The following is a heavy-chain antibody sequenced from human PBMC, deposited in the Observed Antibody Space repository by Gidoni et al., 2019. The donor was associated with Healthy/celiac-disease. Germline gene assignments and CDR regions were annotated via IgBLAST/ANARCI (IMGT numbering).Heavy chain of an antibody. D-gene: IGHD3-16*01. CDR3: VKTGEYYYYYGMDV. CDR2: ISSNGGST. Sequence: EVQLVESGGGLVQPGGSLRLSCSASGFPFSSYAMHWVRQAPGKGLEYVSAISSNGGSTYYADSVKGRFTTSRDNSKNTLYLQMSSLRAEDTAVYYCVKTGEYYYYYGMDVWGQGTTVTVSS. V-gene: IGHV3-64D*06. J-gene: IGHJ6*02. CDR1: GFPFSSYA.